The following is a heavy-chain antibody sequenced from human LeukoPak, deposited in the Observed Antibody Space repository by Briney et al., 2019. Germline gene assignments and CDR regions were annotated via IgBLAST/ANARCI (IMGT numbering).Heavy chain of an antibody. V-gene: IGHV3-48*03. J-gene: IGHJ4*02. D-gene: IGHD6-6*01. CDR1: GFTFSSYE. CDR3: ARYADSSYF. Sequence: PGGSLRLSCAASGFTFSSYEMNWVRQAPGKGLEWVSYISSSGSTIYYADSVKGRFTISRDNSMNTLYLQMNSLRPEDTAVYYCARYADSSYFWGQGTLVTVSS. CDR2: ISSSGSTI.